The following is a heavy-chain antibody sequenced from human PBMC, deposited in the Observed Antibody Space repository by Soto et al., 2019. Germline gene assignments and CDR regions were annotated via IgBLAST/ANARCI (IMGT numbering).Heavy chain of an antibody. CDR2: ISYSGYT. CDR1: GGSIRNDNFY. Sequence: QVQLQESGQGLVTPSQTLSLTCTVSGGSIRNDNFYWSYLRQRQAKGLEWIGYISYSGYTYYHPSRKRRVIISVAPSNNQFALILNSVTAADTAVYYCARDLEGTVTGLGVFVIWGRGTLVTVSS. V-gene: IGHV4-31*03. J-gene: IGHJ3*02. D-gene: IGHD6-19*01. CDR3: ARDLEGTVTGLGVFVI.